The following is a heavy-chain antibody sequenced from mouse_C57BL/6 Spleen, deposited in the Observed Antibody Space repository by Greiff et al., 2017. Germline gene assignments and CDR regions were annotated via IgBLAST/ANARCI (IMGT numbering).Heavy chain of an antibody. J-gene: IGHJ3*01. V-gene: IGHV1-52*01. Sequence: QVQLQQSGAELVRPGSSVKLSCKASGYTFTSYWMHWVRQRPIQGLEWIGNIDPSDSETHYNQKFKDKATLTVDKSSSTAYMQLSSLTSEDSAVYYCAREGYYGSSYEPYWGQGTLVTVSA. CDR3: AREGYYGSSYEPY. D-gene: IGHD1-1*01. CDR2: IDPSDSET. CDR1: GYTFTSYW.